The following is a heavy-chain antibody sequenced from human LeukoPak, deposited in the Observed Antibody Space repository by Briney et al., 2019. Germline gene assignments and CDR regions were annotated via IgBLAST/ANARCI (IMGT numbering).Heavy chain of an antibody. D-gene: IGHD3-10*01. Sequence: SETLSLTCAVYGGSFSGYYWSWIRQPPGEGLEWIGEINHSGSTNYNPSLKSRVTISVDTSKNQFSLKLSSVTAADTAVYYCARGRWRGNWFDPWGQGTLVTVSS. CDR2: INHSGST. CDR1: GGSFSGYY. V-gene: IGHV4-34*01. CDR3: ARGRWRGNWFDP. J-gene: IGHJ5*02.